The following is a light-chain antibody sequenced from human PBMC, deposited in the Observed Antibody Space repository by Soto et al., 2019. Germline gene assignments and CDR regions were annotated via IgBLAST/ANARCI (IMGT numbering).Light chain of an antibody. CDR1: QSVSSN. CDR3: QQYDNWPLT. V-gene: IGKV3-15*01. J-gene: IGKJ4*01. CDR2: GAS. Sequence: EIVMTQSPATLSVSPGERDTLSCRASQSVSSNLAWYQQKPGQAPRLLIYGASTRATGIPARFSGSGSGTEFTLTISSLQFEDFAVYYCQQYDNWPLTFGGGTKVDIK.